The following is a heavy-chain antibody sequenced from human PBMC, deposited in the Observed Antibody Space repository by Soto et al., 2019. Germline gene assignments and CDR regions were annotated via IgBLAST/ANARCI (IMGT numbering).Heavy chain of an antibody. Sequence: VSVKVSCKASGYTFTSYGISWVRQAPGQGLEWMGWISAYNGNTNYAQKLQGRVTMTTDTSTSTAYMELRSLRSDDTAVYYCARDHQLPPIYYYYGMDVWGQGTTVTVSS. CDR2: ISAYNGNT. J-gene: IGHJ6*02. D-gene: IGHD2-2*01. CDR3: ARDHQLPPIYYYYGMDV. V-gene: IGHV1-18*01. CDR1: GYTFTSYG.